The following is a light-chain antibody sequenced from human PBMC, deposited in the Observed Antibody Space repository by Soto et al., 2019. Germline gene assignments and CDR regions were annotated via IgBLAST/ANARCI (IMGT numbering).Light chain of an antibody. V-gene: IGLV4-69*01. CDR1: SGHSSYA. Sequence: QPVLTQSPSASASLGASVKLTCTMVSGHSSYAIAWHQQQPEKGPRYLMKLNSDGSHSKGDGIPDRFSGSSSGAERYLTISSLQSEDEADYYCQTWGTGVVFGGGTKLTVL. CDR2: LNSDGSH. CDR3: QTWGTGVV. J-gene: IGLJ2*01.